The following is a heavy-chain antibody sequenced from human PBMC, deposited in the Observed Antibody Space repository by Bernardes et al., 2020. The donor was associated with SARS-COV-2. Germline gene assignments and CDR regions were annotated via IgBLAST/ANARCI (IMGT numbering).Heavy chain of an antibody. Sequence: SGPTLVKPTQTLTLTCTFSGFSLSTPVMGVFSFTNYEVGVGWIRQSPGKAPECLALVYWDDDKRYSPSLKNRLTITKDTSKNQVVLTMTNMDPVDTGTYYCAHRPLISGGFDFWGPGLQVTVSS. D-gene: IGHD3-10*01. CDR2: VYWDDDK. CDR3: AHRPLISGGFDF. J-gene: IGHJ4*02. CDR1: GFSLSTPVMGVFSFTNYEVG. V-gene: IGHV2-5*02.